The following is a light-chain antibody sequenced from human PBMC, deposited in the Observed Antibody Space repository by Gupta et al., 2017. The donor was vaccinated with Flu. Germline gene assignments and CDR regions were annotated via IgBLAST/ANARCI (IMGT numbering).Light chain of an antibody. V-gene: IGKV1-39*01. CDR1: QSISSY. CDR2: AAS. Sequence: DIQMTQSPSSLSASVGDRVTITCRASQSISSYLNWYQQKPGKAPKLLIYAASSLQSGVPSRFSGSGSGTDFTLTISRLQPEDFATYYCQQSDSTLPTFGQGTPMEIK. J-gene: IGKJ5*01. CDR3: QQSDSTLPT.